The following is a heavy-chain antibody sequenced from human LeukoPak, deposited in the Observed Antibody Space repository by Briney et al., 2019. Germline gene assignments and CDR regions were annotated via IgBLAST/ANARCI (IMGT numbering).Heavy chain of an antibody. V-gene: IGHV4-4*07. CDR3: ARDPAGHGRYFDY. CDR1: GGSSSNYF. CDR2: IHTSGTT. Sequence: SSETLSLTCTVSGGSSSNYFCTWLRQSAGAGLECIGRIHTSGTTYYNPSLKSRVSMSVDTSKNEFSLRLNSVTAADTAVYYCARDPAGHGRYFDYWGQGALVTVSS. J-gene: IGHJ4*02. D-gene: IGHD1-14*01.